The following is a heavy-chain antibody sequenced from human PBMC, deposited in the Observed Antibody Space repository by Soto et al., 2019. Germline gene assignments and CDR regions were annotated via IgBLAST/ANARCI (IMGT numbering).Heavy chain of an antibody. Sequence: QVQLVQSGAEVKKPGSSVKVSCKASGGTFSSYAISWVRQAPGQGLEWMGGIIPISDTTNYAQKFQGRVTITAYQSKSTAYGEPSSVRSEATAVYYFAGSQGSSTSLEIKYHSYSGMDVWGQGTTVNV. V-gene: IGHV1-69*01. J-gene: IGHJ6*02. D-gene: IGHD2-2*01. CDR1: GGTFSSYA. CDR3: AGSQGSSTSLEIKYHSYSGMDV. CDR2: IIPISDTT.